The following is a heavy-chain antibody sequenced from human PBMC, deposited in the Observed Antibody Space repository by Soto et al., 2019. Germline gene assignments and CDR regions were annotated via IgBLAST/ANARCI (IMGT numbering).Heavy chain of an antibody. CDR2: ISGSGDTT. CDR1: GFTVSSNYA. J-gene: IGHJ4*02. D-gene: IGHD6-13*01. CDR3: AKADYSYSWAPGDY. Sequence: GGSLRLSCAASGFTVSSNYALNWVRQAPGKGLEWVSSISGSGDTTYYADSVKGRFTISRDNSKNTLYLQMNSLRVEDTALYYCAKADYSYSWAPGDYWGQGTLVTVSS. V-gene: IGHV3-23*01.